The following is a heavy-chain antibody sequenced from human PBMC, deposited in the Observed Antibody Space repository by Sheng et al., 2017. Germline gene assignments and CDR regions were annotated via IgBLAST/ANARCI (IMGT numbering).Heavy chain of an antibody. J-gene: IGHJ4*02. CDR2: ISSSGSTI. Sequence: EVQVVESGGGLVQPGGSLRLSCAASGFTFSSYEMIWVRQAPGKGLEWVSYISSSGSTIYYADSVKGRFTISRDNAKNSLYLQMNSLRAEDTAIYYCARGRAYKYFDYWGQGTLVTVSS. D-gene: IGHD3-16*01. CDR3: ARGRAYKYFDY. CDR1: GFTFSSYE. V-gene: IGHV3-48*03.